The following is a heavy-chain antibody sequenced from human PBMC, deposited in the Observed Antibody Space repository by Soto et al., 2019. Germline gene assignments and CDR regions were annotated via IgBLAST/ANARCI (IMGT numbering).Heavy chain of an antibody. CDR1: GYAFTTYG. CDR3: ARGGYGDY. Sequence: QVHLVQSGAEVKKPGASVKVSCKGSGYAFTTYGITWVRQAPGQGLEWMGWISADNGNTNYAQQLQGRVTVTRDTSTSTAYMELRSLRSDDKAVYYCARGGYGDYWGQGALVTVSS. V-gene: IGHV1-18*01. J-gene: IGHJ4*02. CDR2: ISADNGNT. D-gene: IGHD1-1*01.